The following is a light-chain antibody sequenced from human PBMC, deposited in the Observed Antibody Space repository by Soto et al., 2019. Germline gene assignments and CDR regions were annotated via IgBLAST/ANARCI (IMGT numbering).Light chain of an antibody. J-gene: IGLJ3*02. Sequence: QLVLTQSSSASASLGSSVKLTCTLSSGHSSYIIAWHQQQPGKAPRYLMKLEGSGSYNKGSGVPDRFSGSSSGADRYLTISNLQFEDEDDYYCETWDSNSWVFGGGTKLTVL. CDR1: SGHSSYI. CDR2: LEGSGSY. V-gene: IGLV4-60*02. CDR3: ETWDSNSWV.